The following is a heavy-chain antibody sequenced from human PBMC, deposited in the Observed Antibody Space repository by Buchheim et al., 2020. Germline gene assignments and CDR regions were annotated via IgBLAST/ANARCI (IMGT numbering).Heavy chain of an antibody. D-gene: IGHD3-3*01. CDR3: AKDISFNDFWSGQGGNHYYYYGMDV. J-gene: IGHJ6*02. V-gene: IGHV3-30*18. CDR1: GFSFSTYD. CDR2: ISYDGSDK. Sequence: QVQLVESGGGVVQPGRSLRLSCAASGFSFSTYDMPWVRQAPGKGLEWVALISYDGSDKYYADAVKGRFTISRDNSKNTLYLQINSLRTEDTAVYYCAKDISFNDFWSGQGGNHYYYYGMDVWGQGTT.